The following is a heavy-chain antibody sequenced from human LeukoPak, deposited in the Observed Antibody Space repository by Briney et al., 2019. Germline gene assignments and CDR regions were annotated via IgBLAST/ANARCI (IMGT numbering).Heavy chain of an antibody. D-gene: IGHD2-15*01. J-gene: IGHJ6*02. CDR3: ASSESCSGGSCYSPFYYYYYGMDV. Sequence: ASVKVSCKASGYTLTGYYMHWVRQAPGQGLEWMGWINPNSGGTNYAQKFQGRVTMTRDTSISTAYMELSRLRSDDTAVYYCASSESCSGGSCYSPFYYYYYGMDVWGQGTTVTVSS. V-gene: IGHV1-2*02. CDR2: INPNSGGT. CDR1: GYTLTGYY.